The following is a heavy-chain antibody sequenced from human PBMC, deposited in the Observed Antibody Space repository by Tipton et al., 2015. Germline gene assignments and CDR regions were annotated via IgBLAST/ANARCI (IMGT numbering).Heavy chain of an antibody. V-gene: IGHV1-8*01. CDR3: ARLDRSFDY. CDR2: MNPNSGNT. D-gene: IGHD3-9*01. J-gene: IGHJ4*02. Sequence: QLVQSGAEVRKPGASVKVSCKASGYTFTSYDINWVRQAPGQGLEWMGWMNPNSGNTGYAQKFQGRVTMTWNTSISTAYLDLTSLRSEDTALYYCARLDRSFDYWGQGALVTVSS. CDR1: GYTFTSYD.